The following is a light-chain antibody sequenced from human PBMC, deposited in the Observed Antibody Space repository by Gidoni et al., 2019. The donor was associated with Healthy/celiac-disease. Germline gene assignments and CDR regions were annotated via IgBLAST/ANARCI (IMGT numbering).Light chain of an antibody. CDR2: RNN. CDR3: AAWDDSLSGWV. Sequence: QSVLTQPPSASGTPGQRVTISCSGSSSHIGSNYVYWYQQLPVTAPKLLIYRNNQRPSGVPDRFSGSKSGTSASLAISGLRSEDEADYYCAAWDDSLSGWVFGGGTKLTVL. J-gene: IGLJ3*02. V-gene: IGLV1-47*01. CDR1: SSHIGSNY.